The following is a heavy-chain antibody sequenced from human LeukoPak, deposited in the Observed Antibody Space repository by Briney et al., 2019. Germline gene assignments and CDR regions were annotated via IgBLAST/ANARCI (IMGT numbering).Heavy chain of an antibody. J-gene: IGHJ4*02. CDR1: GLTFSTYS. V-gene: IGHV3-23*05. D-gene: IGHD6-19*01. CDR2: IYGSGSEV. Sequence: PGGSLRLSCAASGLTFSTYSMTWVRQRPGKELEWVSSIYGSGSEVFYADSVRGRFTISRDNSNNILYLQMNSLRAEDSAVYFCVKDFAPDGGWAFDYWGRGPLVTVPS. CDR3: VKDFAPDGGWAFDY.